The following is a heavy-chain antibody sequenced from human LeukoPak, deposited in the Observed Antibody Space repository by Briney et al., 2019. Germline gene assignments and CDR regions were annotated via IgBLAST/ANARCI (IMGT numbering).Heavy chain of an antibody. CDR1: GGSFSGYY. V-gene: IGHV4-34*01. Sequence: SETLSLTCAVYGGSFSGYYWSWIRQPPGKGLEWIGEINHSGSTNYNPSLKSRVTISVDTSKNQFSLKLSSVTAADTAVYYCARHRYSSGWKARVGVFDWGQGTLVTVSS. CDR2: INHSGST. CDR3: ARHRYSSGWKARVGVFD. D-gene: IGHD6-19*01. J-gene: IGHJ4*02.